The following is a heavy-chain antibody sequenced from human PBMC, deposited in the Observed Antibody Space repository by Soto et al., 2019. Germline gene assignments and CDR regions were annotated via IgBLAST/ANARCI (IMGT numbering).Heavy chain of an antibody. V-gene: IGHV4-39*07. CDR1: GGSISSTSYY. CDR3: ARGHSSSERGPRGPVGWFDP. J-gene: IGHJ5*02. CDR2: IYYSGSI. Sequence: PSETLSLTCSVSGGSISSTSYYWGWIRQPPGKGLEWIGSIYYSGSIYHNPSLKSRVTISIDTSKSQFSLKLSSVTAADTAVYYCARGHSSSERGPRGPVGWFDPWGQGTLVTVSS. D-gene: IGHD6-6*01.